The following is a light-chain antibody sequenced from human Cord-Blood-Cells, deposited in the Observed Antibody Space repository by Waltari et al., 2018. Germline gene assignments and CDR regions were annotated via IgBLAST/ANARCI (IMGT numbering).Light chain of an antibody. CDR2: WAS. V-gene: IGKV4-1*01. J-gene: IGKJ2*03. CDR1: QSVLYSSNNKNY. CDR3: QQYYSTPYS. Sequence: DLVMTQSPDPLAASLGGRATINCKSSQSVLYSSNNKNYLAWYQQKPGQPPKLLIYWASTRESGVPDRFSGSGSGTDFTLTISSLQAEDVAVYYCQQYYSTPYSFGQGTKLEIK.